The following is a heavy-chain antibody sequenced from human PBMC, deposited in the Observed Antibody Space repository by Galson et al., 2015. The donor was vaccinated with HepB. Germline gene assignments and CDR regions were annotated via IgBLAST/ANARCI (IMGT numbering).Heavy chain of an antibody. Sequence: SETLSLTCTVSGGSISSSSYYWGWLRQPPGKGLEWIGSIYYSGSTYYNPSLKSRVTISVDTSKNQFSLKLSSVTAADTAVYYCARDIAAAGPTYYYGMDVWGQGTTVTVSS. J-gene: IGHJ6*02. CDR1: GGSISSSSYY. CDR2: IYYSGST. D-gene: IGHD6-13*01. CDR3: ARDIAAAGPTYYYGMDV. V-gene: IGHV4-39*07.